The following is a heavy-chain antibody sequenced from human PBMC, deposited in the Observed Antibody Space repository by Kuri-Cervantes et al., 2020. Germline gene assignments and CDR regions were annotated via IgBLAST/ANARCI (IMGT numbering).Heavy chain of an antibody. J-gene: IGHJ6*02. CDR3: ARQREYCSSTSCYTNYYYGMDV. Sequence: GESLKISCAASGFTFSSYAMSWVRQAPGKGLEWVSAISGSGGSTYYADSVKGRFTISRDNSKNTLYLQMNSLRAEDTAVYYCARQREYCSSTSCYTNYYYGMDVWGQGTTVTVSS. V-gene: IGHV3-23*01. CDR2: ISGSGGST. D-gene: IGHD2-2*02. CDR1: GFTFSSYA.